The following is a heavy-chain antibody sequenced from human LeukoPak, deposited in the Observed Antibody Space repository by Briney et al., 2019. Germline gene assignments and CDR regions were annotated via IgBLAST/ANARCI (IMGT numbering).Heavy chain of an antibody. Sequence: GGSLRLSCAASGFTFSNYWSHWVRKAQGKGLVWVSRINSDGSSTTYADSVKGRFTISRDNAKNTLYLQMSSLRAEDTAVYYCARRTANYGGYDYWGQGTLVTVSS. CDR1: GFTFSNYW. CDR2: INSDGSST. V-gene: IGHV3-74*01. J-gene: IGHJ4*02. D-gene: IGHD2-21*01. CDR3: ARRTANYGGYDY.